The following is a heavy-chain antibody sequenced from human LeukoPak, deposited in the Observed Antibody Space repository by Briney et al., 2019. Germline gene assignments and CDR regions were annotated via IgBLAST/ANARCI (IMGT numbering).Heavy chain of an antibody. J-gene: IGHJ4*02. D-gene: IGHD1-14*01. CDR3: ARAGMGENFDY. Sequence: SGGSLRLSCAASGFTFSSYAMHWVRQAPGKGLEWVALISYDGSNKYYADSVKGRFTISRDNSKNTLYLQMNSLRAEDTAVYYCARAGMGENFDYWGQGTLVTVSS. CDR2: ISYDGSNK. V-gene: IGHV3-30-3*01. CDR1: GFTFSSYA.